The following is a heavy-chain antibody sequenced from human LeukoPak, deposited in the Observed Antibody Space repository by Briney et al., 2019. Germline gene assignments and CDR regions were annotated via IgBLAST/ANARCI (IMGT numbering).Heavy chain of an antibody. CDR1: GYSFTSYW. Sequence: GESLKISCEGSGYSFTSYWIGWVRQMPGKGLEWMGIIYPGDSDTRYSPSFQGQVTISADKSISTAYLQWSSLKASDTAMYYCALSWGGHYYGSSGSPGAFDIWGQGTMVTVSS. CDR3: ALSWGGHYYGSSGSPGAFDI. J-gene: IGHJ3*02. D-gene: IGHD3-22*01. V-gene: IGHV5-51*01. CDR2: IYPGDSDT.